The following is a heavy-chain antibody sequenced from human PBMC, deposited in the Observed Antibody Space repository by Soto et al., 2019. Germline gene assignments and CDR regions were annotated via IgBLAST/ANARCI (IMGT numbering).Heavy chain of an antibody. CDR3: ARDNWNSY. V-gene: IGHV3-74*01. J-gene: IGHJ4*02. D-gene: IGHD1-7*01. CDR1: GFTFSNYW. CDR2: INPDGSST. Sequence: EVQLAESGGGLVQPGGSLRLSCAASGFTFSNYWMHWVRQVPGRGLVWVSRINPDGSSTNYADSVKGRFTTSRDNAKNMVYLEMNSLRAEDTAVYYCARDNWNSYWGQGILVTVSS.